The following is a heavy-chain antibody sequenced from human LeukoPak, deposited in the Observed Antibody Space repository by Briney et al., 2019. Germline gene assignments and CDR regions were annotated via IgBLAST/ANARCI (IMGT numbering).Heavy chain of an antibody. CDR2: ISCYNGDT. CDR3: VRDPSNSAGYHAHFDS. CDR1: GYTFTHHG. D-gene: IGHD5-12*01. V-gene: IGHV1-18*04. J-gene: IGHJ4*02. Sequence: ASVKVSCKASGYTFTHHGISWVRQAPGQGLEWMGWISCYNGDTMYAQNVQGRATMTTDTSTTTAYIELRSLSSDDTAMYYCVRDPSNSAGYHAHFDSWGQGTLVTVSS.